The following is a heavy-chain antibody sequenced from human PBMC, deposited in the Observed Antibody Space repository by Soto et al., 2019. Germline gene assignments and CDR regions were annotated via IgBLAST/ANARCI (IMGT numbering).Heavy chain of an antibody. CDR1: GFAFSDHY. J-gene: IGHJ4*02. V-gene: IGHV3-11*06. Sequence: SLRLSCAASGFAFSDHYMSWIRQAPGKGLEWIGYSSNSGSFTRYADSVKGRFSISRDNAKNSLYLQINSLRGDDTATYFCVRSGDNYNLLDYWGQGTPVTASS. CDR2: SSNSGSFT. CDR3: VRSGDNYNLLDY. D-gene: IGHD1-1*01.